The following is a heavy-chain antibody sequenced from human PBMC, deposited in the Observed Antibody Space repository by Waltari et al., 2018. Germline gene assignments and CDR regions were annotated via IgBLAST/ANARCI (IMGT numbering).Heavy chain of an antibody. CDR1: GGSFSGYY. D-gene: IGHD3-16*02. CDR2: INHSGST. CDR3: ARGNRGSYPPGPFDY. V-gene: IGHV4-34*01. Sequence: QVQLQQWGAGLLKPSETLSLTCAVYGGSFSGYYWSLTRQPPGKGLEWIGEINHSGSTNYNPSLKSRVTISVDTSKNQFSLKLSSVTAADTAVYYCARGNRGSYPPGPFDYWGQGTLVTVSS. J-gene: IGHJ4*02.